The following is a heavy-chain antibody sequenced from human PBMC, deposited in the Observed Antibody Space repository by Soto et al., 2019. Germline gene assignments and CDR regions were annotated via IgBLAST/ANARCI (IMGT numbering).Heavy chain of an antibody. CDR1: GGSISSGDYY. V-gene: IGHV4-30-4*01. CDR3: ARQYYFVLSSYYNPALDI. J-gene: IGHJ1*01. Sequence: SETLSLTCTISGGSISSGDYYWSWIRQPPGKGLEWIGYIYYSGSTYYNPSLKSRVTISVDTSKNQFSLKLSSVTAADTAVYYCARQYYFVLSSYYNPALDIWGQHTLLTVSS. CDR2: IYYSGST. D-gene: IGHD3-10*01.